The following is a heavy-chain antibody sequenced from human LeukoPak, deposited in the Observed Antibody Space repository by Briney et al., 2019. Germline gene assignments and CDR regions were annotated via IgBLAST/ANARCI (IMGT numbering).Heavy chain of an antibody. V-gene: IGHV1-2*02. D-gene: IGHD2-2*01. J-gene: IGHJ4*02. CDR3: ARDEGYCSSASCSAELDY. Sequence: ASVKVSCKASGYTFTGYYMHWVRQAPGQGLEWMGWINPNSGGTIYAQKFQGRGTMTRDTSISTAYMELSRLRSDDTAVYYCARDEGYCSSASCSAELDYWGQGTLVTVSS. CDR2: INPNSGGT. CDR1: GYTFTGYY.